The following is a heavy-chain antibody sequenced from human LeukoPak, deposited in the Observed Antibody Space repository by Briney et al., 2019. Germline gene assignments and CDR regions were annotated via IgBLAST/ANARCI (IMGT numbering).Heavy chain of an antibody. Sequence: PVASVKVSCKASGYRFTDYYMHWVRQAPGERLEWMGWINPNSGGTKFAQKFQGRVTMTRDTSISTAYMELSRLRSDDTAVYSCVRGGLGATPSPLESDPNYYYFYGMDVWGQGTAVTVSS. CDR3: VRGGLGATPSPLESDPNYYYFYGMDV. CDR2: INPNSGGT. CDR1: GYRFTDYY. D-gene: IGHD1-26*01. J-gene: IGHJ6*02. V-gene: IGHV1-2*02.